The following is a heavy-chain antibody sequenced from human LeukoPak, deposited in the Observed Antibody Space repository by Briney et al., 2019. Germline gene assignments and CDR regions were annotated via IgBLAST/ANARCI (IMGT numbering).Heavy chain of an antibody. V-gene: IGHV4-39*01. J-gene: IGHJ1*01. CDR1: GGSISSGSYY. CDR3: ASADILTGYEYFQH. CDR2: IYYSGST. D-gene: IGHD3-9*01. Sequence: SQTLSLTCTVSGGSISSGSYYWGWIRQPPGKGLEWIGSIYYSGSTYYNPSLKSRVTISVDTSKNQFSLKLSSVTAADTAVYYCASADILTGYEYFQHWGQGTLVTVSS.